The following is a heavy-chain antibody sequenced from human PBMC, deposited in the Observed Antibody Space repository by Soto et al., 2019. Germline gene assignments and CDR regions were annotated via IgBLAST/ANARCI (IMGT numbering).Heavy chain of an antibody. CDR3: ARVPNYYDTSGYVY. Sequence: PSETLSLTCTVSGDSISSGDYYWTWFRQSPGKGSEWIGYIYYSGSTHYNPSLKSRLTLSVDTSKSQFSLKLSSVTAADTAVYYCARVPNYYDTSGYVYWGQGTLVTVSS. CDR2: IYYSGST. D-gene: IGHD3-22*01. CDR1: GDSISSGDYY. J-gene: IGHJ4*02. V-gene: IGHV4-30-4*01.